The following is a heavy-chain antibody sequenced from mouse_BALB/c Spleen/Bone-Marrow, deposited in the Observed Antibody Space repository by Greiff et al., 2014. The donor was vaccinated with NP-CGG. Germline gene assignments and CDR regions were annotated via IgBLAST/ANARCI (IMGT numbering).Heavy chain of an antibody. D-gene: IGHD2-5*01. CDR1: GFTFSGYA. V-gene: IGHV5-6-5*01. Sequence: EVQVVESGGGLVKPGGSLKLSCAASGFTFSGYAMSWVRQTPEKRLEWVASISSGGSTFYPDSVKGRFTISRDNARNILYLQMSSLSSEDTAMYYCARRKTTILTTFYWYFDVWGAGTTVTVSS. J-gene: IGHJ1*01. CDR2: ISSGGST. CDR3: ARRKTTILTTFYWYFDV.